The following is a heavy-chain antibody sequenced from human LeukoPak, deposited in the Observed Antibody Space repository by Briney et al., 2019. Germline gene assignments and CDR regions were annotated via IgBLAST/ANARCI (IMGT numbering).Heavy chain of an antibody. V-gene: IGHV1-2*02. CDR2: INPNSGGP. J-gene: IGHJ6*02. CDR3: ARDPNTRDGGNPYGMDV. Sequence: ASVKVSCKASGYTFTGYYMHWVRQAPGQGLEWMGWINPNSGGPNYAQKFQGRVTMTRDTSISTAYMELSRLRSDDTAVYYCARDPNTRDGGNPYGMDVWGQGTTVTVSS. D-gene: IGHD4-23*01. CDR1: GYTFTGYY.